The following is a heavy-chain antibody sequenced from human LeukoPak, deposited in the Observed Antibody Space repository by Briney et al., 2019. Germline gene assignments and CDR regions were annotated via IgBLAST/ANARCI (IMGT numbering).Heavy chain of an antibody. D-gene: IGHD6-6*01. CDR2: IDPSDSYT. V-gene: IGHV5-10-1*01. Sequence: GESLRISCKGSGYSFTSYWITWVRQMPGKGLEWMGRIDPSDSYTNNSPSFQGHVTLSADKSISTVYLQWSSLKASDTAMYYCARSITARLDYWGQGTLVTVSS. CDR3: ARSITARLDY. CDR1: GYSFTSYW. J-gene: IGHJ4*02.